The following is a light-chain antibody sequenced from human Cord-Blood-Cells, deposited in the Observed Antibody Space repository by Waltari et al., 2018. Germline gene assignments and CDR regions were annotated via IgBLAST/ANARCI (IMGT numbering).Light chain of an antibody. Sequence: DIQMTQSPYSLSASVGDRVPITCQASQDISNYLNWYQQKPGKAPKLLIYDASNLETGVPSRFSGSGSGTDFTFTISSLQPEDIATYYCQQYDNLPWTFGQGTKVEIK. CDR3: QQYDNLPWT. J-gene: IGKJ1*01. CDR1: QDISNY. CDR2: DAS. V-gene: IGKV1-33*01.